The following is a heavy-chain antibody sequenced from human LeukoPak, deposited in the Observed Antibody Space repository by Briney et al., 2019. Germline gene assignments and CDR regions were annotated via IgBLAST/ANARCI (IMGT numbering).Heavy chain of an antibody. CDR1: GYTLTELF. CDR2: FDPEDGET. Sequence: ASVKVSSKVSGYTLTELFMHWVRQTPGKGLEWMGGFDPEDGETTYAQKFQGRVTMTEDTSTDTAYMERSSLRSEDTAVYYCVTGNWEAAAAGTWDYWGQGTLVTVSS. J-gene: IGHJ4*02. CDR3: VTGNWEAAAAGTWDY. V-gene: IGHV1-24*01. D-gene: IGHD6-13*01.